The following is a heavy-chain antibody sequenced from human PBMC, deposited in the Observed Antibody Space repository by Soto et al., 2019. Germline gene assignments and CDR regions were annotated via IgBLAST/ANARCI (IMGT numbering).Heavy chain of an antibody. CDR1: GYTFTGYY. J-gene: IGHJ6*03. CDR3: ARGTGSGWSTKYYYYYYMDV. D-gene: IGHD6-19*01. Sequence: GASVKVSCKASGYTFTGYYMHWVRQAPGQGLEWMGWINPNSGGTNYAPKFKGWVTMTRDTSISTAYMELSRLRSDDTAVYYCARGTGSGWSTKYYYYYYMDVWGKGTTVTVSS. CDR2: INPNSGGT. V-gene: IGHV1-2*04.